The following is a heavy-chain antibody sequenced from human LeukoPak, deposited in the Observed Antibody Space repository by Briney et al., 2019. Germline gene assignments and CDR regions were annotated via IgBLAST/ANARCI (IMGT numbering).Heavy chain of an antibody. D-gene: IGHD6-6*01. CDR3: ATQVGAARTYFDY. J-gene: IGHJ4*02. Sequence: SETLSLTCTVSGGSISSYYWSWIRLPPGKGLEWIGYIDYIGTTNYNPSLKSRVTISVDTSKNQFSLELSSVTAADTAVYYCATQVGAARTYFDYWGQGTLVTVSS. CDR2: IDYIGTT. CDR1: GGSISSYY. V-gene: IGHV4-59*08.